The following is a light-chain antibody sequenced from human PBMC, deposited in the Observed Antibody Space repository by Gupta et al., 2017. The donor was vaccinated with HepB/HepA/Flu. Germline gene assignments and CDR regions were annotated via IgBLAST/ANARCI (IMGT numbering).Light chain of an antibody. V-gene: IGKV1-5*03. CDR1: QSISTW. CDR3: QQYSTYSRS. J-gene: IGKJ2*03. Sequence: DIQMTQSPSTLSASIGDRVTITCRASQSISTWLAWYQQKPGKAPKLLIYKASNLESGVPSRFSGSGFGTEFTLTISSLRPDDFATYNCQQYSTYSRSFGQGTKLEIK. CDR2: KAS.